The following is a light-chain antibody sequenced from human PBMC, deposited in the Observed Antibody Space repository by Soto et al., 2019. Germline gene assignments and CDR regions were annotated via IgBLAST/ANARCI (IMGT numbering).Light chain of an antibody. Sequence: QSVLTQPPSVYGAPGQRVTISCTGSSSDIGAGFDVHWYQHLPGTAPKLLIYGNTNRPSGVPGRFSGSKSGTSASLVITGLQAEDEADYYCQSYETIRTGFYVFVTGTKLTVL. V-gene: IGLV1-40*01. CDR3: QSYETIRTGFYV. J-gene: IGLJ1*01. CDR2: GNT. CDR1: SSDIGAGFD.